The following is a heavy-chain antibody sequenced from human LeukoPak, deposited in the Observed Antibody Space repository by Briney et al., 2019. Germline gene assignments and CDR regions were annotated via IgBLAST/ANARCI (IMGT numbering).Heavy chain of an antibody. D-gene: IGHD3-10*01. CDR1: DDFTSRFY. V-gene: IGHV4-59*01. CDR3: ARIDPLGFFDY. J-gene: IGHJ4*02. Sequence: SETLSLNCTVSDDFTSRFYWSWIRQPPGKGLEWIGHLFLSGATNYSPSLKSRLTMSVDTSKMHFSLRLTSVTAADTDVYFCARIDPLGFFDYWGQGMLVTVSP. CDR2: LFLSGAT.